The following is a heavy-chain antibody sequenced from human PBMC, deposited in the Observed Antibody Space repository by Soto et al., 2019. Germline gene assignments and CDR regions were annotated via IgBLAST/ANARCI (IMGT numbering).Heavy chain of an antibody. V-gene: IGHV1-18*01. CDR1: GYTFTSYG. CDR3: ARDPPYSSGWYAGFDT. Sequence: QVQLVQSGAEVKKPGASVKVSCKASGYTFTSYGISWVRQAPGQGLVWMGWISAYNGNTNYAQKSQGRVTITTDTSTSTAYMELMSLRSDDTAVYYWARDPPYSSGWYAGFDTWGQGTLVTVSS. CDR2: ISAYNGNT. D-gene: IGHD6-19*01. J-gene: IGHJ5*02.